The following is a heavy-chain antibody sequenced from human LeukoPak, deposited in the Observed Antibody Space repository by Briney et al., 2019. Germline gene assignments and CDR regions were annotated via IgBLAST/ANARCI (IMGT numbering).Heavy chain of an antibody. Sequence: GGSLRLSFAASGFTFSSYAMSRVRQAPGKGPEWVSAISGSGGSTYYADSVKGRFTISRDNSKNTLYLQMNSLRAEDTAVYYCAKVGGDRGPNDVYWGQGTLVTVSS. CDR1: GFTFSSYA. J-gene: IGHJ4*02. CDR3: AKVGGDRGPNDVY. D-gene: IGHD1-1*01. CDR2: ISGSGGST. V-gene: IGHV3-23*01.